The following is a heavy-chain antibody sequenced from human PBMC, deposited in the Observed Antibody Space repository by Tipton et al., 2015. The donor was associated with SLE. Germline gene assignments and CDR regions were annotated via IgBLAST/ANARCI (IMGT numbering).Heavy chain of an antibody. Sequence: VKPSETLSLTCTVSGASISITGYHWTWIRQRPGKGLEWIGYIYDSGSTDYNPSLKSRIIISMDTSKHQFSLELSSVTAADTAVYYCAREGRLAQNHAVDIWGQGTMVTVSS. J-gene: IGHJ3*02. CDR3: AREGRLAQNHAVDI. CDR1: GASISITGYH. CDR2: IYDSGST. D-gene: IGHD6-25*01. V-gene: IGHV4-31*03.